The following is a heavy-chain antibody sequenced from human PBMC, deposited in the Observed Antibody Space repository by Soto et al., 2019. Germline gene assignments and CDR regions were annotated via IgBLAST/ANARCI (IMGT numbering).Heavy chain of an antibody. CDR2: IIPIFGTA. Sequence: ASVKVSCKAPGGTFSSYAISWVRQAPGQGLEWMGGIIPIFGTANYAQKFQGRVTITADESTSTAYMELSSLRSEDTAVFYCARVRDLGGTSFYYYYGMDVWGQGTTVTVSS. CDR1: GGTFSSYA. D-gene: IGHD2-2*01. J-gene: IGHJ6*02. V-gene: IGHV1-69*13. CDR3: ARVRDLGGTSFYYYYGMDV.